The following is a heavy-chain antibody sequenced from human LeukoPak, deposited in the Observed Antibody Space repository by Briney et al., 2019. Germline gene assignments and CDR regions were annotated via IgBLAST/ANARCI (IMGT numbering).Heavy chain of an antibody. CDR2: ISGSDDST. V-gene: IGHV3-23*01. CDR1: GLTFSNYA. Sequence: GGSLTLSCAPSGLTFSNYAMSWVRPAPGRGLEWVSAISGSDDSTTYADSVTGRFTISSDNSKNTLYLQMNSLRAEDTAVYYCAKHKLGSKAKDYWGQGTLVTVSS. CDR3: AKHKLGSKAKDY. J-gene: IGHJ4*02. D-gene: IGHD3-10*01.